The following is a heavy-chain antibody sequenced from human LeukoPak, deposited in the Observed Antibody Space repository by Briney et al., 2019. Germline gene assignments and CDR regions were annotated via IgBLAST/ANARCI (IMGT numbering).Heavy chain of an antibody. CDR1: GGSISSGSYY. Sequence: KTSETLSLTCTVSGGSISSGSYYWSWIRQPAGKGLEWIGRIYTSGSTNYNPSLKSPVIISVDTSKHQFSLELSSVTAADTAVYYCARTILVGATIRTFDYWGQGTLVTVSS. CDR3: ARTILVGATIRTFDY. D-gene: IGHD1-26*01. V-gene: IGHV4-61*02. CDR2: IYTSGST. J-gene: IGHJ4*02.